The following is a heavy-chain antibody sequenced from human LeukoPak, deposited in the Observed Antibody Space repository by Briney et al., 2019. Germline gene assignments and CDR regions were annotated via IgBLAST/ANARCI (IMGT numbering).Heavy chain of an antibody. CDR3: ARDEGGGGY. D-gene: IGHD3-10*01. V-gene: IGHV4-34*01. J-gene: IGHJ4*02. Sequence: PSETLSLTCVVYGGSFSGYYWNWIRQPPGKGLEWIGEINHSGSTNYSPSLKSRITISEDTSKNQVSLKLSSVTAADTAVYYCARDEGGGGYWGQGTLVTVSS. CDR2: INHSGST. CDR1: GGSFSGYY.